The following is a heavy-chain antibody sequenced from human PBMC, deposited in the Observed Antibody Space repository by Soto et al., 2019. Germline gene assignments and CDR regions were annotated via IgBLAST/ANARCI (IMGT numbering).Heavy chain of an antibody. CDR3: ARDAGASDVMYGY. D-gene: IGHD2-8*01. Sequence: GSLRLSCAVSGFTFSSVGMGWVRQAPGKGLDRVSTISGDGGNTHYADSVKGRFSISRDNSKNTLYLQMNTLRGEDTAMYFCARDAGASDVMYGYWGQGTQVTVSS. CDR1: GFTFSSVG. CDR2: ISGDGGNT. V-gene: IGHV3-23*01. J-gene: IGHJ4*02.